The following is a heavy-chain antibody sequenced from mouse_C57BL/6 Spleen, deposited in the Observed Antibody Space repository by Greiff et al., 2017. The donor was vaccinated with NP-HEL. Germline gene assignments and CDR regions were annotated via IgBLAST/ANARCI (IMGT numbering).Heavy chain of an antibody. CDR2: INPSTGGT. J-gene: IGHJ4*01. CDR3: ARRPDYYGTLYYYAMDY. D-gene: IGHD1-1*01. CDR1: GYSFTGYY. Sequence: EVQLQQSGPELVKPGASVKISCKASGYSFTGYYMNWVKQSPEKSLEWIGEINPSTGGTTYNQKSKAKATLTVDKSSSTASMQLKSLTSDDSAVNYWARRPDYYGTLYYYAMDYWGQGTSVTASS. V-gene: IGHV1-42*01.